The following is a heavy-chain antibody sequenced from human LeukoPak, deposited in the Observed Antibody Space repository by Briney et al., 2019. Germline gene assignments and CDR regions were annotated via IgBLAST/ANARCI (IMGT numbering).Heavy chain of an antibody. D-gene: IGHD6-6*01. CDR1: GFTFSNFW. CDR2: IKKDGSQI. Sequence: GGSLRLSCGSSGFTFSNFWMSWVRRAPGEGLERVANIKKDGSQIHYVDSVEGRFTISRDNAKNSLYLQMSSLRAEDTAVYSCARENYRSCTDYWGQGILVTVSS. V-gene: IGHV3-7*01. CDR3: ARENYRSCTDY. J-gene: IGHJ4*02.